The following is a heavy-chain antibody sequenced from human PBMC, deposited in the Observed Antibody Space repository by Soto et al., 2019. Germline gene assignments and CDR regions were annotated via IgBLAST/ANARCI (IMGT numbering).Heavy chain of an antibody. CDR2: IYYSGST. Sequence: QVQLQESGPGLVKPSQALSLTCSVSGYSMRIGGYYWSWIRQLPGKGLEWIGYIYYSGSTYYNPSVKSRVSRSVDTSKTQFSLRVSSVTAADTAVYFCARGKGSGRARDWFDTWGQGARVTVSS. V-gene: IGHV4-31*03. CDR1: GYSMRIGGYY. CDR3: ARGKGSGRARDWFDT. D-gene: IGHD3-10*01. J-gene: IGHJ5*02.